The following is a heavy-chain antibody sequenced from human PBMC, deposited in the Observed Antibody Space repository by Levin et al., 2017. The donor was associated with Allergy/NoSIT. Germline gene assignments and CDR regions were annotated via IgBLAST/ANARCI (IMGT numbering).Heavy chain of an antibody. CDR2: ISYDGSNK. D-gene: IGHD3-22*01. CDR3: ARGNDSSGYWPGYFDY. Sequence: GGSLRLSCAASGFTFSSYAMHWVRQAPGKGLEWVAVISYDGSNKYYADSVKGRFTISRDNSKNTLYLQMNSLRAEDTAVYYCARGNDSSGYWPGYFDYWGQGTLVTVSS. V-gene: IGHV3-30*04. CDR1: GFTFSSYA. J-gene: IGHJ4*02.